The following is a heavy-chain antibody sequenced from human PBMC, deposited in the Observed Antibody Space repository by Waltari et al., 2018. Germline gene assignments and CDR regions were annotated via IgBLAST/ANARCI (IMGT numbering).Heavy chain of an antibody. D-gene: IGHD4-4*01. CDR3: AKRLRDYSDNNLFDS. J-gene: IGHJ4*02. V-gene: IGHV3-23*03. Sequence: EVQLLESGGGLVQPGGSLRLSCTVSGFSFSTYAMAWVRQVPGKWLEWVALIGGGGNGPRYADSVKGRFTISRDNFKNTLSLQMNSLRVEDTAIYYCAKRLRDYSDNNLFDSWGQGTLVTVSS. CDR2: IGGGGNGP. CDR1: GFSFSTYA.